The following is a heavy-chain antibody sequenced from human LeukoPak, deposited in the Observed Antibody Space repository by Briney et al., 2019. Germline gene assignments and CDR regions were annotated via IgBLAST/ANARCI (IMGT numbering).Heavy chain of an antibody. CDR3: AKEAITIFGVVNGYSDY. V-gene: IGHV3-7*01. CDR1: GFTFSSYW. J-gene: IGHJ4*02. CDR2: IKQDGSEK. Sequence: GGSLRLSCAASGFTFSSYWMSWVRQAPGKGLEWVANIKQDGSEKYYVDSVKGRFTISRDNSKNTLYLQMNSLRAEDTAVYYCAKEAITIFGVVNGYSDYWGQGTLVTVSS. D-gene: IGHD3-3*01.